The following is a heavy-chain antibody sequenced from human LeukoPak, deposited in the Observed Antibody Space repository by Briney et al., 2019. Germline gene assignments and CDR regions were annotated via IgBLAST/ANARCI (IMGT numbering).Heavy chain of an antibody. CDR1: GGSFSGYY. CDR3: ARRSGSYYQVSRQIFDY. Sequence: PSETLSLTCAVYGGSFSGYYWSWLRQPPGKGLEWIGEINHSGSTNYNPSLKSRVTISVDTSKNQFSLKLSSVTAADTAVYYCARRSGSYYQVSRQIFDYWGQGTLVTVSS. D-gene: IGHD1-26*01. V-gene: IGHV4-34*01. J-gene: IGHJ4*02. CDR2: INHSGST.